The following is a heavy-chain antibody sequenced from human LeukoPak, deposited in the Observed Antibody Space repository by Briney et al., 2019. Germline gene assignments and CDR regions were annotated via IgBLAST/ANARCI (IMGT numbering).Heavy chain of an antibody. V-gene: IGHV3-15*01. CDR3: TTDRRWELWPSAFDI. D-gene: IGHD1-26*01. Sequence: GGSLRLSCAASGFTFSAYEMNWVRQAPGKGLEWVGRIKSKTDGGTTDYAAPVKGRFTISRDDSKNTLYLQMNSLKTEDTAVYYCTTDRRWELWPSAFDIWGQGTMVTVSS. CDR1: GFTFSAYE. J-gene: IGHJ3*02. CDR2: IKSKTDGGTT.